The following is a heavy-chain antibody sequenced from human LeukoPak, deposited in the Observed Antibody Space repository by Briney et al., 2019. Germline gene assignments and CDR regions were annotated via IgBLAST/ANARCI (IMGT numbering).Heavy chain of an antibody. V-gene: IGHV4-30-4*01. CDR3: ARENSGSYFYYYYYYMDV. D-gene: IGHD1-26*01. CDR2: IYYSGST. J-gene: IGHJ6*03. CDR1: GGSISSGDYY. Sequence: SETLSLTCTVSGGSISSGDYYWSWIRQPPGKGLEWIGYIYYSGSTYYNPSLKSRVTISVDTSKNQFSLKLSSVTAADTAVCYCARENSGSYFYYYYYYMDVWGKGTTVTVSS.